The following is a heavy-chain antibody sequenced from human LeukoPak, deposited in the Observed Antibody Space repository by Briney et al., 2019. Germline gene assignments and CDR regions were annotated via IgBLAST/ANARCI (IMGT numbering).Heavy chain of an antibody. CDR1: GFTFSSYS. V-gene: IGHV3-21*01. CDR2: ISSSSSYI. J-gene: IGHJ4*02. CDR3: ASPRYDFWSGPTPIFDY. D-gene: IGHD3-3*01. Sequence: GGSLRLSCAASGFTFSSYSMNWVRQAPGKGPEWVSSISSSSSYIYYADSVKGRFTISRDNAKNSLYLQMNSLRAEDTAVYYCASPRYDFWSGPTPIFDYWGQGTLVTVSS.